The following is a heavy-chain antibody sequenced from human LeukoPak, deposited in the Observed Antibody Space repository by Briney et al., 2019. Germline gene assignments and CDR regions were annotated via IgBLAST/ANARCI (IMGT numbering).Heavy chain of an antibody. Sequence: GGSLRLSCAASGFTLSSYWMHWVRQAPGKGLVWVSRINSDGSSTSYADSVKGRFTISRDNAKNTLYLQMNSLRAEDTAVYYCARPYYDMSFDIWGQGTMVTVSS. D-gene: IGHD3-22*01. J-gene: IGHJ3*02. V-gene: IGHV3-74*01. CDR3: ARPYYDMSFDI. CDR1: GFTLSSYW. CDR2: INSDGSST.